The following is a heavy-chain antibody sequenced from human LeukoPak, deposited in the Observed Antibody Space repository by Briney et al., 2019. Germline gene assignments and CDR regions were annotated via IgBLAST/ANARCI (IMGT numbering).Heavy chain of an antibody. CDR2: ILYTGRT. D-gene: IGHD1-26*01. CDR3: ARRDVGATIDY. CDR1: GDSISRSRFY. V-gene: IGHV4-39*01. Sequence: SETLSLTCTVSGDSISRSRFYWAGMRQPQGKGLEWIGSILYTGRTFYNPSLKSRVTISVDTSKNQFSLRLGSVTASDTAVYYCARRDVGATIDYWGQGTLVTVSS. J-gene: IGHJ4*02.